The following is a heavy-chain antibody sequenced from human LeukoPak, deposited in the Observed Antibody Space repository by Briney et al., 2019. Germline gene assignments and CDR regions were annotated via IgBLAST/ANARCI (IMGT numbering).Heavy chain of an antibody. CDR2: ISGSGGST. D-gene: IGHD3-9*01. CDR3: AKDRRAYDILTGYYVPYYFDY. J-gene: IGHJ4*02. V-gene: IGHV3-23*01. CDR1: GFTFSSYA. Sequence: GGSLRPSCAASGFTFSSYAMSWVRKAPGKGLEWVSAISGSGGSTYYADSVKGRFTISRDNSKNTLYLQMNSLRAEDTAVYYCAKDRRAYDILTGYYVPYYFDYWGQGTLVTVSS.